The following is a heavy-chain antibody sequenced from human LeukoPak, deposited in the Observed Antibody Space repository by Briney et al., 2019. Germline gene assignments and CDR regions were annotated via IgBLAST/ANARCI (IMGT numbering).Heavy chain of an antibody. Sequence: SVKVSCKASGGTFSSYAISWVRQAPGQGPEWMGGITPMFGTAKYAQKFQGRVTITADESTSTAYMELSSLRPEDTAVYYCARDSSDFRSLIPHWGQGTLVTVSS. CDR2: ITPMFGTA. D-gene: IGHD3-3*01. CDR1: GGTFSSYA. J-gene: IGHJ1*01. CDR3: ARDSSDFRSLIPH. V-gene: IGHV1-69*13.